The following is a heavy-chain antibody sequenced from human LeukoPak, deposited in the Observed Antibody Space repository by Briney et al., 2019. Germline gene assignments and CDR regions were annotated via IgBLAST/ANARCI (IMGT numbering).Heavy chain of an antibody. CDR1: GGTFSSYA. J-gene: IGHJ6*03. CDR2: IIPIFGTA. CDR3: ARMSYDILTGYRDYYYYYMDV. V-gene: IGHV1-69*13. Sequence: SVKVSCKASGGTFSSYAISWVRQAPGQGLEWMGGIIPIFGTANYAQKFQGRVTITADGSTSTAYMELSSLRSEDTAVYCCARMSYDILTGYRDYYYYYMDVWGKGTTVTVSS. D-gene: IGHD3-9*01.